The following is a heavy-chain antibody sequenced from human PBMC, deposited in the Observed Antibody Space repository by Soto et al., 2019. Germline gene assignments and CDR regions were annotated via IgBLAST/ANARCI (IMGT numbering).Heavy chain of an antibody. Sequence: KALVWVSRINSDGSSTSYADSVKGRFTISRDNAKNTLYLQMNSLRAEDTAVYFFFFQAEDGIRDTVPVSAFLLNRSSDL. CDR2: INSDGSST. J-gene: IGHJ2*01. V-gene: IGHV3-74*01. D-gene: IGHD2-15*01. CDR3: FFQAEDGIRDTVPVSAFLLNRSSDL.